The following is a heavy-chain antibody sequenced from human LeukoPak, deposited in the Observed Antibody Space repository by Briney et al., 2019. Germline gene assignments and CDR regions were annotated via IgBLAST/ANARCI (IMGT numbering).Heavy chain of an antibody. Sequence: PRGSLRLSCAASGFTFISYALHWVRQAPGRGVEWVAVILYDGSNKYYAHSVKGRFTISRDNSKNTLYLQMNRLRAEDTAVYYCAREPFGYDILTGYSNSVDYWGQGTLVTVSS. CDR3: AREPFGYDILTGYSNSVDY. CDR1: GFTFISYA. D-gene: IGHD3-9*01. J-gene: IGHJ4*02. V-gene: IGHV3-30*04. CDR2: ILYDGSNK.